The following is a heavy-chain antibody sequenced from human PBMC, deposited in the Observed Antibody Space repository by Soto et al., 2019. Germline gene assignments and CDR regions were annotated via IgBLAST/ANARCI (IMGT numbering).Heavy chain of an antibody. CDR2: ISTDKGKT. J-gene: IGHJ4*02. CDR1: GYTFTSYG. Sequence: QVQLVQSGPEVEKPGASVKVSCKTSGYTFTSYGISWVRQAPGQGLEWMGWISTDKGKTNYAQKFQGRVTMTTDTSTGTASMDLRSLRSDDTAVYYCATRSPAFDYWGQGTLVTVS. V-gene: IGHV1-18*01. CDR3: ATRSPAFDY.